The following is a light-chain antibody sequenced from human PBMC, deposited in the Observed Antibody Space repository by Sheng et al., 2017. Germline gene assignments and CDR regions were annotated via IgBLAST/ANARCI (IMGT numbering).Light chain of an antibody. CDR2: DAF. CDR1: QGINTY. V-gene: IGKV1-9*01. J-gene: IGKJ4*01. CDR3: QQLDSYPLT. Sequence: IQLTQSPSSLSASVGDRVTITCRASQGINTYLAWHQQKPGKAPKLLIYDAFTLESGAPSRFSGSGSGTDFILTISGLQPEDFAMYYCQQLDSYPLTFGGGTKVEIK.